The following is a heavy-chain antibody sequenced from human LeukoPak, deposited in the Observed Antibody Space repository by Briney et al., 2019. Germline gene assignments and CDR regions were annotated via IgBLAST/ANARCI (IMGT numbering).Heavy chain of an antibody. D-gene: IGHD5-12*01. J-gene: IGHJ4*02. CDR3: ASAGSGYEEDYFDY. V-gene: IGHV4-39*07. CDR2: IYYSGST. Sequence: SETLSLTCTVSGGSISSSSYYWGWIRQPPGKGLEWIGSIYYSGSTYYNPSLKSRVTISVDTSKNQFSLKLSSVTAADTAVYYCASAGSGYEEDYFDYWGQGTLVTVSS. CDR1: GGSISSSSYY.